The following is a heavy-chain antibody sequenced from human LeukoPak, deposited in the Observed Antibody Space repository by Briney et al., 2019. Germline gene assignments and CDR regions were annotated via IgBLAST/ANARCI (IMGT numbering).Heavy chain of an antibody. CDR1: GFTFNSYA. Sequence: GGSLRLSCAASGFTFNSYAMSWVRQAPGKGLEWISTISGGADNTYYADSVKGRFTISRDNSKNTLSLQMNSLRAEDTAVYYCAKGSNNYGYYYMDVWGKGTTVTVSS. D-gene: IGHD3-16*01. V-gene: IGHV3-23*01. J-gene: IGHJ6*03. CDR3: AKGSNNYGYYYMDV. CDR2: ISGGADNT.